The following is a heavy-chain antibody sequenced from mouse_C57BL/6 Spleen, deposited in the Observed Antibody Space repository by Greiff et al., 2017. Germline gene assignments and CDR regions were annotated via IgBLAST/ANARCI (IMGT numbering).Heavy chain of an antibody. J-gene: IGHJ3*01. CDR2: IDPSDSYT. CDR1: GYTFTSYW. Sequence: QVQLQQPGAELVKPGASVKLSCKASGYTFTSYWMQWVNQRPGQGLEWIGEIDPSDSYTNYNQKFKGKATLTVDTSSSTAYMQLSSLTSEDSAVYYCARVDGSSLFAYWGQGTLVTVSA. CDR3: ARVDGSSLFAY. D-gene: IGHD1-1*01. V-gene: IGHV1-50*01.